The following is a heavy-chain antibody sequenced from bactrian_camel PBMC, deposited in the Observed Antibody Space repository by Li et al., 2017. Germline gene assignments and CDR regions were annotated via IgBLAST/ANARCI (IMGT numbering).Heavy chain of an antibody. J-gene: IGHJ4*01. CDR1: EYTYSSYC. CDR2: IWTGDGST. CDR3: AASGGQLGRWCYEFPVNWVSWLYN. V-gene: IGHV3S10*01. D-gene: IGHD3*01. Sequence: DVQLVESGGGSVQAGGSLRLSCAASEYTYSSYCMGWFRQAPGKGLEWVSSIWTGDGSTNSAHSVKGRFTISRDNAKNTVYLQLNSLKTEDTAMYHCAASGGQLGRWCYEFPVNWVSWLYNWGQGTQVTVS.